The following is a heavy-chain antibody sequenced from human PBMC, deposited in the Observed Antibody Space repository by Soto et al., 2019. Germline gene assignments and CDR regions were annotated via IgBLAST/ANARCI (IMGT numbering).Heavy chain of an antibody. Sequence: EVQLVESGGGLVQPGGSLRLSCAASGFTFSTYWMSWVRQVPGKGLEWVSTISGNGGTSYADFVRGRFTISRDNSKNTLYLQMNSLRVDDTAVYYCAKDAPGSGWLSDYWGQGTLVTVSS. CDR1: GFTFSTYW. J-gene: IGHJ4*02. D-gene: IGHD3-22*01. V-gene: IGHV3-23*04. CDR3: AKDAPGSGWLSDY. CDR2: ISGNGGT.